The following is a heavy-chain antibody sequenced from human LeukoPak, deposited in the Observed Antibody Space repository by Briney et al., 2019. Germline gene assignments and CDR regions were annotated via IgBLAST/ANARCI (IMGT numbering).Heavy chain of an antibody. D-gene: IGHD1-14*01. J-gene: IGHJ4*02. CDR1: GFIFWRFW. V-gene: IGHV3-7*02. Sequence: PGGSLRLFCAACGFIFWRFWMMCARQAPGKGLEWVANINPDGSEKNYVDSVKGRFTISRDNAKNSLYLQMNTLRDADTAVYYCSANNVSVPGADYWGQGTLVTVSS. CDR3: SANNVSVPGADY. CDR2: INPDGSEK.